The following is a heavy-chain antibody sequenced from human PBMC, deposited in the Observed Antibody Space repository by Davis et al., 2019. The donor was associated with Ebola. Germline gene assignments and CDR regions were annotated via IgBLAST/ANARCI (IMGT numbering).Heavy chain of an antibody. V-gene: IGHV4-59*01. Sequence: MPSETLSLTCTVSGGSISSYYWSWIRQPPGKGLEWIGYIYYSGSTNYNPSLKSRVTISVDTSKNQFSLKLSSVTAADTAVYYCASGLGYSSGWYGGGFDYWGQGTLVTVSS. CDR2: IYYSGST. CDR1: GGSISSYY. CDR3: ASGLGYSSGWYGGGFDY. J-gene: IGHJ4*02. D-gene: IGHD6-19*01.